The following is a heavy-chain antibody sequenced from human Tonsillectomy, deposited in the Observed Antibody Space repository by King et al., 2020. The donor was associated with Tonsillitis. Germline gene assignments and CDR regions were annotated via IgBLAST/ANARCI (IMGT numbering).Heavy chain of an antibody. CDR3: ARERNDILTGIYFYYYMDV. Sequence: VQLQQWGAGLLKPSETLSLTCTVYGGSFGDYYWSWIRQPPGKGLEWIGEINHSGTTNYNPSLKSRVTISVDTSKNQFSLKLSSVTAADTAVYYCARERNDILTGIYFYYYMDVWGKGTTVTVSS. V-gene: IGHV4-34*01. CDR2: INHSGTT. J-gene: IGHJ6*03. CDR1: GGSFGDYY. D-gene: IGHD3-9*01.